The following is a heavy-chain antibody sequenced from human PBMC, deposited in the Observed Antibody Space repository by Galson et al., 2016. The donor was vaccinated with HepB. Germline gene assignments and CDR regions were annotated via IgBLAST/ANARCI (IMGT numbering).Heavy chain of an antibody. CDR2: INPSGGNT. CDR3: ARTYSYGTFDY. CDR1: GYSFTIFQ. V-gene: IGHV1-46*01. J-gene: IGHJ4*02. Sequence: SVKVSCKASGYSFTIFQIHWVRQAPGQGLEWLGRINPSGGNTDYAQNFQGRVTMNRDTPTSTVYLELSSLRSDDTAVYYCARTYSYGTFDYWGQGTLVTVSS. D-gene: IGHD5-18*01.